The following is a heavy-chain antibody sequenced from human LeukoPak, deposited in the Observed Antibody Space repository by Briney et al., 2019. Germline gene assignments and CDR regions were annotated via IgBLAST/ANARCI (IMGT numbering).Heavy chain of an antibody. D-gene: IGHD2-2*01. V-gene: IGHV4-34*01. Sequence: PSETLSLTCAVYGGSFSGYYWSWIRQHPGKGLEWIGEINHSGSTNYNPSLKSRVTISVDTSKNQFSLKLSSVTAADTAVYYCARSCGSTSCYRYWGQGTLVTVSS. CDR1: GGSFSGYY. CDR3: ARSCGSTSCYRY. CDR2: INHSGST. J-gene: IGHJ4*02.